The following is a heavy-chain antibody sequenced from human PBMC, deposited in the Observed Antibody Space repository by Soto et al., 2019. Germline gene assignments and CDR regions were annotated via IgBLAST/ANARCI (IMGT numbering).Heavy chain of an antibody. CDR2: ISAYNGNT. J-gene: IGHJ2*01. CDR3: ARSDYGWYFDL. Sequence: ASVNVSCKAAGYTFTSYGISWVRQAPGQGLEWMGWISAYNGNTNYAQKLQGRVTMTTDTSTSTAYMELRSLRSDDTAVYYCARSDYGWYFDLWGRGTLVTVSS. D-gene: IGHD4-17*01. V-gene: IGHV1-18*01. CDR1: GYTFTSYG.